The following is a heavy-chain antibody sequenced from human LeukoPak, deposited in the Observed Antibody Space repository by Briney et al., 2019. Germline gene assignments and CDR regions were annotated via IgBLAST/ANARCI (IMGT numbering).Heavy chain of an antibody. V-gene: IGHV4-59*01. D-gene: IGHD1-1*01. CDR1: GGSIPSYY. CDR3: AREQRADAFFDY. Sequence: SETLSLTCPVSGGSIPSYYWSWIRQPPGKGLEWIGFIYYSGSTNYNPSLKSRVTILVDTSKNKVSLKLSSVTAADTAVYYCAREQRADAFFDYWGQGILVTVSS. CDR2: IYYSGST. J-gene: IGHJ4*02.